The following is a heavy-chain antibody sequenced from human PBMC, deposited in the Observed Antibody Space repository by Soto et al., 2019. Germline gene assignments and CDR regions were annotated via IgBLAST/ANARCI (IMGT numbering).Heavy chain of an antibody. CDR3: THSPEYPVFDY. CDR1: GTSLTMSGVG. Sequence: QITLKESGTTLVKPTQTLTLTCTFSGTSLTMSGVGVGWIRQPPGKALEWLALIYWDDEKRYSPSLKNRLTITKHTSKNQVVLRMTNMDPVDTATYYCTHSPEYPVFDYWGQGTLVTVSS. J-gene: IGHJ4*02. V-gene: IGHV2-5*02. CDR2: IYWDDEK.